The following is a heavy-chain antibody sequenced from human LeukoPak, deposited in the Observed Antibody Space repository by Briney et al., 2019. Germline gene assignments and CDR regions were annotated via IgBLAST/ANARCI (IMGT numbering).Heavy chain of an antibody. CDR1: GGSISSYY. V-gene: IGHV4-59*01. Sequence: SETLSLTCTVSGGSISSYYWSWIRQPPGKGLEWIGYIYYSGSTNYNPSLKSRVTISVDTSKNQFSLKLSSVTAADTAVYYCARARTYSSRWFDYWGQGTLVTVSS. CDR2: IYYSGST. CDR3: ARARTYSSRWFDY. D-gene: IGHD6-13*01. J-gene: IGHJ4*02.